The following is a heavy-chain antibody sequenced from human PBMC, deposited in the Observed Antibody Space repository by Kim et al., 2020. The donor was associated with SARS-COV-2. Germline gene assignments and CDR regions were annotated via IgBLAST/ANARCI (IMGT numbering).Heavy chain of an antibody. V-gene: IGHV4-39*01. Sequence: SETLSLTCTVSGGSISSSSYYWGWIRQPPGKGLEWIGSIYYSGSTYYNPSLKSRVTISVDTSKNQFSLKLSSVTAADTAVYYCASKSGLETDLYYFDYWGQGTLVTVSS. CDR2: IYYSGST. CDR3: ASKSGLETDLYYFDY. J-gene: IGHJ4*02. CDR1: GGSISSSSYY. D-gene: IGHD1-1*01.